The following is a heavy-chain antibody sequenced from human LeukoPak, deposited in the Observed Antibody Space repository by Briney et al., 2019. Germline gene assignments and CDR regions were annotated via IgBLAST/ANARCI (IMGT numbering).Heavy chain of an antibody. V-gene: IGHV4-59*01. CDR1: GGSISAYY. CDR2: LYYSGST. J-gene: IGHJ4*02. CDR3: AGVVAARSQYYFDY. D-gene: IGHD6-6*01. Sequence: PSETLSLTCSVSGGSISAYYWSWIRQPPGKGLEWIGYLYYSGSTNYNPSLKSRVTVSIDTSKNHFSLKLSSVTAADTAVYYCAGVVAARSQYYFDYWGQGTLVTVSS.